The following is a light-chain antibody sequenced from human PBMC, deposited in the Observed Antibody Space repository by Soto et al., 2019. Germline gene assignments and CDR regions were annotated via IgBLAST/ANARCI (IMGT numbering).Light chain of an antibody. Sequence: EIVMTQSPAILSVSPGERATLSCRASQGVSSNLAWYQQKPGQAPRLLIYVASSRATGIPARFSGSGSGTEFTLTISSLQSEDFALYYCHQYNNWPYTFGQGTKLEI. CDR3: HQYNNWPYT. V-gene: IGKV3-15*01. CDR1: QGVSSN. CDR2: VAS. J-gene: IGKJ2*01.